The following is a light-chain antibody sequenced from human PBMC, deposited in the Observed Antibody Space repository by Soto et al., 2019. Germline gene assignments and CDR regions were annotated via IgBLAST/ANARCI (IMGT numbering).Light chain of an antibody. Sequence: EIVMTQSPATLSVSPGERATLSCRASQSVSSNLAWYQQKPGQAPRLLIYGASTRATGIPARFSGSGSGTEFTLTISSLQSEDVAVYYCQQYNNWLWTFGQGTKVEIK. CDR3: QQYNNWLWT. V-gene: IGKV3-15*01. CDR2: GAS. CDR1: QSVSSN. J-gene: IGKJ1*01.